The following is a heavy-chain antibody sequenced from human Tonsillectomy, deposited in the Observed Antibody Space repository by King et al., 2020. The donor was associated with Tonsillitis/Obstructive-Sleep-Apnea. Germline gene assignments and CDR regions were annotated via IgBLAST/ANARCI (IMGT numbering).Heavy chain of an antibody. J-gene: IGHJ4*02. D-gene: IGHD2-21*01. CDR2: ISYDGSNK. CDR1: GFTFSSYA. CDR3: ARVEEDVVVIALVDY. Sequence: VQLVESGGGVVQPGRSLRLSCAASGFTFSSYAMHWVRQAPGKGLEWVAVISYDGSNKYYADSVKGRFTISRDNSKNTLYLQMNSLRAEDTAVYYCARVEEDVVVIALVDYWGQGTLVTVSS. V-gene: IGHV3-30*01.